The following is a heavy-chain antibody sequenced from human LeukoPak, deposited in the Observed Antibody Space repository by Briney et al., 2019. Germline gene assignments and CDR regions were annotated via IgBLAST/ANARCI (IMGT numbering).Heavy chain of an antibody. V-gene: IGHV1-69*04. CDR3: ARGSGGSCFDY. D-gene: IGHD2-15*01. CDR1: GGTFSSYA. J-gene: IGHJ4*02. Sequence: SLKVSCKASGGTFSSYAISWVRQAPGQGLEWMGRISPILGIANYAQKFQGRVTITADKSTSTAYMELSGLRSEDTAVYYCARGSGGSCFDYWGQGTLVTVSS. CDR2: ISPILGIA.